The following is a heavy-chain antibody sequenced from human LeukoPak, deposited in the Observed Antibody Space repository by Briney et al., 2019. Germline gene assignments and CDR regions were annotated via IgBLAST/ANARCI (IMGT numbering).Heavy chain of an antibody. J-gene: IGHJ4*02. V-gene: IGHV3-11*01. CDR3: ARDPGSGYEEHFDY. CDR1: GFIFSDYY. D-gene: IGHD5-12*01. CDR2: ISSSGSSI. Sequence: GGSLRLSCAASGFIFSDYYMSWIRQAPGKGLEWVSYISSSGSSIYCADSVKGRFTISRDNAKDSLYPQMNSLRAEDTAVYYCARDPGSGYEEHFDYWGQGTLVTVSS.